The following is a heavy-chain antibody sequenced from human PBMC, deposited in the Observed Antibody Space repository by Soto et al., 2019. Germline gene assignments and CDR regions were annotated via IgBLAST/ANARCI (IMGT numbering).Heavy chain of an antibody. Sequence: EVQLLESGGGLVQPGGSLRLSCTASGVTCSGYAMSWVRQALGKGLEWVSAISGTGGNTYYADSVKGRFTISRDNSESTLFLQMHSLRADDTAVYYCATRHDYGGNLDAFDIWGQGTTVAVSS. J-gene: IGHJ3*02. D-gene: IGHD3-16*01. CDR1: GVTCSGYA. V-gene: IGHV3-23*01. CDR2: ISGTGGNT. CDR3: ATRHDYGGNLDAFDI.